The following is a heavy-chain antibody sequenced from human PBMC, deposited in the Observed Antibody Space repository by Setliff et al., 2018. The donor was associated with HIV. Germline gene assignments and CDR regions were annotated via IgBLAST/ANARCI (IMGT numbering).Heavy chain of an antibody. Sequence: ASVKVSCKVYGYSLTELSMHWVRQAPGKGLEWLGVLDRDDGEKFYAQRFQGRVTMTEDTSTNTAYMELRSLRSEDTAVYSCAAEVVGPTLGAFDYWGLGTLVTVSS. CDR3: AAEVVGPTLGAFDY. CDR2: LDRDDGEK. V-gene: IGHV1-24*01. J-gene: IGHJ4*02. CDR1: GYSLTELS. D-gene: IGHD1-26*01.